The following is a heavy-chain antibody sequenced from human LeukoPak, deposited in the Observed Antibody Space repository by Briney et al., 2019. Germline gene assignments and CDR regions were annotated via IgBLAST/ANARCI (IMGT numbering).Heavy chain of an antibody. J-gene: IGHJ4*02. CDR2: INTDGTVT. V-gene: IGHV3-74*01. CDR3: ATKQWLAPPPDS. Sequence: GGPLRLSCAASGFTFSKYWMLWVRQAPGKGLESVSRINTDGTVTTYAVSVKGRFTVSRDNADNTMFLQMNSVRDEDTAVYYCATKQWLAPPPDSWGQGTPVTVSS. D-gene: IGHD6-19*01. CDR1: GFTFSKYW.